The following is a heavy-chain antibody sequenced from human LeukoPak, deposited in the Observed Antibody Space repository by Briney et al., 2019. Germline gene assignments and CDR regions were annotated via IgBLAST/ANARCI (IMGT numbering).Heavy chain of an antibody. CDR1: GYTFTGYY. CDR3: ARGRAGYGDRFYYYMDV. Sequence: ASVKVSCKASGYTFTGYYMHWVRQAPGQGLEWMGWINPNSGGTNYAQKFQGRVTMTRDTSISTAYMELSRLRSDDTAVYYCARGRAGYGDRFYYYMDVWGKGTTVTVSS. J-gene: IGHJ6*03. D-gene: IGHD4-17*01. CDR2: INPNSGGT. V-gene: IGHV1-2*02.